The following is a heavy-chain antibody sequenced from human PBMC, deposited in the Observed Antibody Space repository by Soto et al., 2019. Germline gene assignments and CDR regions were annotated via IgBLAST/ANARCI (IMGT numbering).Heavy chain of an antibody. CDR1: GGSISSYY. J-gene: IGHJ5*02. V-gene: IGHV4-4*07. CDR3: ARTLRIAAAGIPTWFDP. CDR2: IYTSGST. D-gene: IGHD6-13*01. Sequence: PSETLSLTCTVSGGSISSYYWSWIRQPAGKGLEWIGRIYTSGSTNYNPSLKSRVTISVDTSKNQFSLKLNSVTAADTAVYYCARTLRIAAAGIPTWFDPWGQGTLVTVST.